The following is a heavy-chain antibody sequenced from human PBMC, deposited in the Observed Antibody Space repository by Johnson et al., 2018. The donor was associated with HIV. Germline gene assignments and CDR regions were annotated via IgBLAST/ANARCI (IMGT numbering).Heavy chain of an antibody. CDR1: GFTFEDYA. J-gene: IGHJ3*02. CDR2: IRWNSDDI. CDR3: AKDLVVINVLYAFHI. Sequence: VQLVESGGALVQPGRSLRLSCVASGFTFEDYAMYWVRQAPGKGLEWVSGIRWNSDDIDYADSVKGRFTISRDNAKNSLSLQMNTLRPEDTALYYCAKDLVVINVLYAFHIWGQGTMVTVSS. V-gene: IGHV3-9*01. D-gene: IGHD3-22*01.